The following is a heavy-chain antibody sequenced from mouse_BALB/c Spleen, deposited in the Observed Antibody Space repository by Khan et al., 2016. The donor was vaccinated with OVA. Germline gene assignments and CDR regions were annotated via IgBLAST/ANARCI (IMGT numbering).Heavy chain of an antibody. CDR2: IWRDNVK. Sequence: QVTLKESGPGILQPSQTLSLTCSFSGFSLSTSGMGVGWIRQPSGKGLEWLTHIWRDNVKRYNPALESRLTISKDTSSSQVFLKIASVDSADTATYYCARRNGNSLFWFFDVWGAGTSVTVSS. CDR1: GFSLSTSGMG. D-gene: IGHD1-1*01. V-gene: IGHV8-8*01. J-gene: IGHJ1*01. CDR3: ARRNGNSLFWFFDV.